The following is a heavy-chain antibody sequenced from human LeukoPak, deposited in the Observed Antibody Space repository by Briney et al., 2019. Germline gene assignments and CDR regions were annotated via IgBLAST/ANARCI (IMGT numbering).Heavy chain of an antibody. V-gene: IGHV3-23*01. D-gene: IGHD6-13*01. CDR3: AKGGAADAGYYAVDV. CDR2: ISLSGGNT. CDR1: GFTFSIYA. Sequence: GGSLRHSCTASGFTFSIYAMAWVGQAPGKGLEGVSAISLSGGNTYYADSVKGRFTISRDNSKNTLYLQMNSLRAEDTAVYYCAKGGAADAGYYAVDVWRQGTTVTVPS. J-gene: IGHJ6*01.